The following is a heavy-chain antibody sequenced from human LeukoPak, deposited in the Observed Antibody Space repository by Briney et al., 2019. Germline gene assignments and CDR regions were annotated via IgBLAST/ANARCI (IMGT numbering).Heavy chain of an antibody. CDR1: GFSFSSFS. CDR3: ARVSGRGYYDSSGYFGYNWFDP. J-gene: IGHJ5*02. Sequence: GGSLRLSCAASGFSFSSFSMNWVRQAPGKGLEWVANIKQDGSEKYYVDSVKGRFTISRDNAKNSLYLQMNSLRAEDTAVYYCARVSGRGYYDSSGYFGYNWFDPWGQGTLVTVSS. V-gene: IGHV3-7*01. D-gene: IGHD3-22*01. CDR2: IKQDGSEK.